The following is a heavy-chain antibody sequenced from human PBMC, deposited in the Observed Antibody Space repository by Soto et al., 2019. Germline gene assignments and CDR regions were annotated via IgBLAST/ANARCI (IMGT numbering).Heavy chain of an antibody. CDR2: IDKNGSGK. CDR1: GFSFSDFP. Sequence: DVQLVESGGGLVQPGGSLRLSCAAYGFSFSDFPMSWARQTSGRGLEWVATIDKNGSGKSYVDSVRGRFTISRDNAESSLSLQMTSLTAEDTALYYCVRDLGFWNTLWGQGTLVTVSS. J-gene: IGHJ4*02. V-gene: IGHV3-7*01. CDR3: VRDLGFWNTL. D-gene: IGHD3-3*01.